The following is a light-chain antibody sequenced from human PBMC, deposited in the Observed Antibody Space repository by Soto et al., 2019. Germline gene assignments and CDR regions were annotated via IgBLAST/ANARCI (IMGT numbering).Light chain of an antibody. Sequence: DIQMTQFPSTLSATVGDSVTITCRASQPISGSLAWYQQKPGKAPKVLIHGASILESGVPARFSASGSGTEFTLTISSLQPDDFATYYCQQYNRLWTFGQGTKVDIK. CDR1: QPISGS. CDR2: GAS. CDR3: QQYNRLWT. V-gene: IGKV1-5*01. J-gene: IGKJ1*01.